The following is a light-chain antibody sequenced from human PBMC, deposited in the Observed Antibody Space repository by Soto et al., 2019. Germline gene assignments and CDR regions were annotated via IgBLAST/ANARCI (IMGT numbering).Light chain of an antibody. CDR2: DAS. J-gene: IGKJ1*01. CDR3: QQYNSYSGT. V-gene: IGKV1-5*01. Sequence: DIPMTQSPSTLSASVGGRVSIXCRASQSISSWLAWYQQKPGKAPKLLIYDASSLESGVPSRFSGSGSGTEFTLTISSLQPDDFATYYCQQYNSYSGTFGQGTKVDIK. CDR1: QSISSW.